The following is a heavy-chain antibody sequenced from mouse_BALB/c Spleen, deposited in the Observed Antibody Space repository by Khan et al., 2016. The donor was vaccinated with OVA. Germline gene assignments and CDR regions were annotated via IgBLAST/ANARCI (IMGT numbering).Heavy chain of an antibody. Sequence: VQLQESGAELMKPGASVKISCKATGYTFSSYWIEWVKQRPGHGLEWIGEILPGSGSTNYNEKFKGKATFTADTSSNTAYMQLYSLTSEDSAVYYCAKENWYFDVWGAGTTVTVSS. J-gene: IGHJ1*01. V-gene: IGHV1-9*01. CDR3: AKENWYFDV. CDR1: GYTFSSYW. CDR2: ILPGSGST.